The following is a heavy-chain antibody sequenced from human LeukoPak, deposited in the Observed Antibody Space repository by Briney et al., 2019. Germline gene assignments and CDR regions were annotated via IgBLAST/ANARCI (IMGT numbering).Heavy chain of an antibody. CDR1: GFPFNTYT. CDR3: ARTRGPYDSFDY. D-gene: IGHD5-12*01. V-gene: IGHV3-21*01. CDR2: ISSTSGDI. Sequence: PGGSLRLSCAASGFPFNTYTMNWVRQAPGKGLEWVSSISSTSGDIKYADSVKGRLTISRDNVQNSLYLQMYSLRAEDTAVYYCARTRGPYDSFDYWGQGALVTVSS. J-gene: IGHJ4*02.